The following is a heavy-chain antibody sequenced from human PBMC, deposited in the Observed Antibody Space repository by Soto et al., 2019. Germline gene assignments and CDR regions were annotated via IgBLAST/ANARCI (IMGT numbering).Heavy chain of an antibody. V-gene: IGHV1-18*01. CDR3: ARETFRAATRAFYI. J-gene: IGHJ3*02. CDR1: GYTFTSYC. D-gene: IGHD6-13*01. Sequence: ASVKVSCKASGYTFTSYCISWVRQAPGQGLEWMGWISAYNGNTNYAQKLQGRVTMTTDTSTSTAYMELRSLRSDDTAVYYCARETFRAATRAFYIWGQGTMVTVSS. CDR2: ISAYNGNT.